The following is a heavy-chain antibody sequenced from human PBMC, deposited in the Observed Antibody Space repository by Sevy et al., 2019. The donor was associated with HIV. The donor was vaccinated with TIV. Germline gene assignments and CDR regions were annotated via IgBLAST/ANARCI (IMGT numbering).Heavy chain of an antibody. CDR3: TRVSRGTDDDY. CDR2: INPGGTEE. Sequence: GESLKISCVASGFTFSNSWMNWVRQAPGKGLEWVANINPGGTEEFHVDSVKGRFIISRDNAKNSLFLQMNSLGAEDTAVYYCTRVSRGTDDDYWAQGTLVTVSS. D-gene: IGHD2-2*01. CDR1: GFTFSNSW. V-gene: IGHV3-7*01. J-gene: IGHJ4*02.